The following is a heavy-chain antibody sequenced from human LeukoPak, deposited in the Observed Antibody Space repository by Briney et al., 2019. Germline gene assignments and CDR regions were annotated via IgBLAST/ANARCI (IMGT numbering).Heavy chain of an antibody. Sequence: GGSLRLSCAASGFTFSSYAMHWARQAPGKGLEWVAVISYDGSNKYYADSVKGRFTISRDNSKNTLYLQMNSLRAEDTAVYYCARDGSYIYYYYYYMDVWDKGTTVTVSS. J-gene: IGHJ6*03. CDR3: ARDGSYIYYYYYYMDV. D-gene: IGHD1-26*01. CDR2: ISYDGSNK. CDR1: GFTFSSYA. V-gene: IGHV3-30*04.